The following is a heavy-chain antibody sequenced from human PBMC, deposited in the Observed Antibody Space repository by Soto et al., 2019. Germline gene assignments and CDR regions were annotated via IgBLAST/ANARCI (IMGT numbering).Heavy chain of an antibody. J-gene: IGHJ5*02. Sequence: QVQLVESGGGVVHPGTSLRLSCAASGFTFSTHGMHWVRQAPGKGPEWVAVISHDGSKKYYVESVEGRFSISRDNSKSIVHLQMNNMSTEDRAVYYCTKGKRPYYDVGSGHGGFAPGGQGTLVTFPS. CDR2: ISHDGSKK. D-gene: IGHD3-3*01. CDR1: GFTFSTHG. CDR3: TKGKRPYYDVGSGHGGFAP. V-gene: IGHV3-30*18.